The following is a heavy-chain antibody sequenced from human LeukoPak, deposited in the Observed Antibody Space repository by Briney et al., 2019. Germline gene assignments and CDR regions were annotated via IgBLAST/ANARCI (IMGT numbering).Heavy chain of an antibody. J-gene: IGHJ5*02. V-gene: IGHV3-23*01. Sequence: GGSLRLSCAASGFTFSSYAMSWVRQAPGKGLEWVSAISGSGGSTYCADSVKGRFTISRDNSKNTLYLQMNSLRAEDTAVYYCAKDDDFWSGYLRFDPWGQGTLVTVSS. D-gene: IGHD3-3*01. CDR1: GFTFSSYA. CDR2: ISGSGGST. CDR3: AKDDDFWSGYLRFDP.